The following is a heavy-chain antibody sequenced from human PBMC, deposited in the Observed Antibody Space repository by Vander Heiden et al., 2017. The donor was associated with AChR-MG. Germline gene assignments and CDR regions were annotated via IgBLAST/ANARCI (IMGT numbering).Heavy chain of an antibody. Sequence: QVQLVQSGAEVKKPGSSVKVSCQASGGPFSSYAISWVRQAPGQGLEWMGGIIPIFGTANYAQKFQGRVTITADKSTSTAYMELSSLRSEDTAVYYCASSSGGRTWDYYYYMDVWGKGTTVTVSS. CDR3: ASSSGGRTWDYYYYMDV. V-gene: IGHV1-69*06. CDR2: IIPIFGTA. J-gene: IGHJ6*03. CDR1: GGPFSSYA. D-gene: IGHD2-15*01.